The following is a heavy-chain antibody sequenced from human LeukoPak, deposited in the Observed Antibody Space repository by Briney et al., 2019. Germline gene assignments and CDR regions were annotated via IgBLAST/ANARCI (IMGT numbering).Heavy chain of an antibody. CDR1: GGSISSGSYY. CDR2: IYTSGST. V-gene: IGHV4-61*02. D-gene: IGHD3-3*01. J-gene: IGHJ3*02. Sequence: PSETLSLTCTVSGGSISSGSYYWSWIRQPAGKGLEWIGRIYTSGSTNYNPSLKSRVTISVDTSKNQFSLKLSSVTAADTAVYYCASRNYDFWSGSWLDAFDIWGQGTMVTVSS. CDR3: ASRNYDFWSGSWLDAFDI.